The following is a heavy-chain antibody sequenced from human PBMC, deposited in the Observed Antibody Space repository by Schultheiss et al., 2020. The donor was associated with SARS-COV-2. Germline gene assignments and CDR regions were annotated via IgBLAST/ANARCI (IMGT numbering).Heavy chain of an antibody. J-gene: IGHJ4*02. V-gene: IGHV3-33*06. CDR1: GFTFSSYG. CDR2: IWYDGSNK. Sequence: GESLKISCAASGFTFSSYGMHWVRQAPGKGLEWVAVIWYDGSNKYYADSVKGRFTISRDNSKNTLYLQMNSLRAEDTAVYYCAKDSPVPTATDYWGQGTLVTVSS. D-gene: IGHD5-18*01. CDR3: AKDSPVPTATDY.